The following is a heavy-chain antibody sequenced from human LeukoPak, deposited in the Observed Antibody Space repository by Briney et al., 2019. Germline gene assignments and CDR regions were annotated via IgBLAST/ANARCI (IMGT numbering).Heavy chain of an antibody. CDR2: VSPYNGDT. CDR1: GYTFTSYD. Sequence: ASVKVSCKASGYTFTSYDINWVRQAPGHGLEWMGWVSPYNGDTRYTQKLQGRVTLTTDTSTSTAYMELRSLTSDDTAVYYCARVGRWLRAFDIWGQGTMITVSS. V-gene: IGHV1-18*01. D-gene: IGHD5-12*01. CDR3: ARVGRWLRAFDI. J-gene: IGHJ3*02.